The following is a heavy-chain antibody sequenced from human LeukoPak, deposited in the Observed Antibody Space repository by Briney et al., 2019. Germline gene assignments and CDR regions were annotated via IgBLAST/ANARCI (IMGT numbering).Heavy chain of an antibody. CDR3: ARDGISGTFDY. CDR1: GGSISSGGYY. Sequence: SQTLSLTCTVSGGSISSGGYYWSWIRQHPGKGLEWIGYIYYSGSTYCNPSLKSRVTISVDTSKNQFSLKLSSVTAADTAVYYCARDGISGTFDYWGQGTLVTVSS. CDR2: IYYSGST. V-gene: IGHV4-31*03. J-gene: IGHJ4*02. D-gene: IGHD3-10*01.